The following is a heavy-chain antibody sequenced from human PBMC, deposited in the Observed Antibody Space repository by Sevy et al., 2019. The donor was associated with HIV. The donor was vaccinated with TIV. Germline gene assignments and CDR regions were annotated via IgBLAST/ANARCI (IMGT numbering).Heavy chain of an antibody. CDR3: TRGRRVYADYGVDY. CDR1: GFTFGEYS. D-gene: IGHD4-17*01. CDR2: IRSEVYGGTT. Sequence: GGSLRLSCTASGFTFGEYSMSWFRQAPGKGLEWVSFIRSEVYGGTTEYAASVKGRFTISRDDSKSIAYLQMSSLKTEDTAVYYCTRGRRVYADYGVDYWGQATLVTVSS. V-gene: IGHV3-49*03. J-gene: IGHJ4*02.